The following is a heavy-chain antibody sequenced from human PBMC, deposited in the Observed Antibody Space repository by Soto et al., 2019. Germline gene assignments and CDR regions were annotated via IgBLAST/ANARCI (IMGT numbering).Heavy chain of an antibody. D-gene: IGHD6-13*01. V-gene: IGHV3-30-3*01. CDR2: ISYDGSNK. CDR3: ASQYSSSWYGGRGVDY. J-gene: IGHJ4*02. Sequence: QVQLVESGGGVVQPGRSLRLSCAASGFTFSSYAMHWVRQAPGKGLEWVAVISYDGSNKYYADSVKGRFTISRDNSKNTLYLQMNSLRAEDTAVYYCASQYSSSWYGGRGVDYWGQGTLVTVSS. CDR1: GFTFSSYA.